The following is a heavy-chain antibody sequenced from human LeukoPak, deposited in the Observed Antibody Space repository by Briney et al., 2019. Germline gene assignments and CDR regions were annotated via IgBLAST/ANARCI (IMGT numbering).Heavy chain of an antibody. CDR2: ISWNSGSI. CDR1: GFTFDDYA. Sequence: PGRSLRLSCAASGFTFDDYAMHWVRQAPGKGLEWVSGISWNSGSIGYADSVKGRFTISRDNAKNSLYLQMNSLRAEDTALYYCAKAQSGMVRGVADYWGQGTLVAVSS. J-gene: IGHJ4*02. CDR3: AKAQSGMVRGVADY. V-gene: IGHV3-9*01. D-gene: IGHD3-10*01.